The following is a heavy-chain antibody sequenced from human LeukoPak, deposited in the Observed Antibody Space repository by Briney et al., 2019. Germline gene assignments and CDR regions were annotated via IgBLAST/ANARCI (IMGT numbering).Heavy chain of an antibody. CDR3: AITAAALHLTDYYYMDV. CDR2: INPNSGGT. J-gene: IGHJ6*03. CDR1: GYSFTSYTFSDYY. Sequence: ASVKVSCKASGYSFTSYTFSDYYMHWVRQAPGQGLEWMGWINPNSGGTNYAQKFLGRVTMTRDTSISTAYMELSRLRSDDTAVYYCAITAAALHLTDYYYMDVWGKGTTVTVSS. D-gene: IGHD2-2*01. V-gene: IGHV1-2*02.